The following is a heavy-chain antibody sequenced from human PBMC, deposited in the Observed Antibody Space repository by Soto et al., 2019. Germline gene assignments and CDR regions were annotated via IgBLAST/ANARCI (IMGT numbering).Heavy chain of an antibody. Sequence: ESGGGLIPPGGSLRLSCAASGFLVNSAYMTWVRQAPGKGLEWLSMINSDGSTLYADSVKGRFTISRDNSKNRLDLQMNSLRAEDTAMYYCARIGYSFAWGYWGQGTLVIVTS. J-gene: IGHJ4*02. D-gene: IGHD5-18*01. CDR1: GFLVNSAY. V-gene: IGHV3-53*01. CDR2: INSDGST. CDR3: ARIGYSFAWGY.